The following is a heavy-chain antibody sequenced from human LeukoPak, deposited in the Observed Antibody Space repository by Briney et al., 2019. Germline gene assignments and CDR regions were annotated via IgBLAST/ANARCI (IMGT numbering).Heavy chain of an antibody. Sequence: GGSLRLSCTASGLRLGSYAMSWVRQAPGKGLECVSIISGSGDKTFYTDSVKGRLTISRDNSKNTLYLQMNSLRGEDTAIYYCAKAAGHYASGRNINWFDSWGQGTRVTVSS. CDR1: GLRLGSYA. V-gene: IGHV3-23*01. J-gene: IGHJ5*01. CDR3: AKAAGHYASGRNINWFDS. CDR2: ISGSGDKT. D-gene: IGHD3-10*01.